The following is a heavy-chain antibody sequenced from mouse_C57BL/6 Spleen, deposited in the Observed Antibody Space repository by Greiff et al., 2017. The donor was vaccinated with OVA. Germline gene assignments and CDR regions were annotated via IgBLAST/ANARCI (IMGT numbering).Heavy chain of an antibody. CDR3: ARGGGNYGAMDN. J-gene: IGHJ4*01. Sequence: DVQLQESGPVLVKPGASVKMSCKASGYTFTDYYMNWVKQSHGKSLEWIGVINPYNGGTSYNQKFKGKATLTVNKSSSTAYMELNSLTYEDYAVYYCARGGGNYGAMDNWGQGTSVTVSS. D-gene: IGHD2-1*01. V-gene: IGHV1-19*01. CDR2: INPYNGGT. CDR1: GYTFTDYY.